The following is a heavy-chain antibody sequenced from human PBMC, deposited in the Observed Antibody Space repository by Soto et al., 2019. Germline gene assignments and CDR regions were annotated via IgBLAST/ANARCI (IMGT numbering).Heavy chain of an antibody. D-gene: IGHD6-19*01. CDR3: PSPNYSSGSRPSV. CDR1: GGTFSSYA. CDR2: IIPIFGTA. Sequence: QVQLVQSGAEVKKPGSSVKVSCKASGGTFSSYAISWVRQAPGQGLEWMGGIIPIFGTANYAQKFQGRVTITADESTSTAYMELCSLSSEATAVYYCPSPNYSSGSRPSVWGQGTLVTVSS. V-gene: IGHV1-69*12. J-gene: IGHJ4*02.